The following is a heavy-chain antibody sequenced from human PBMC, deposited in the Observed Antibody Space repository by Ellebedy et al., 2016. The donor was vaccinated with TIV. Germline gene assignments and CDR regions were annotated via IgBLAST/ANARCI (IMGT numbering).Heavy chain of an antibody. CDR1: GFTFSDYW. V-gene: IGHV3-7*01. CDR3: ARDQGWAYPGSTRFYY. D-gene: IGHD3-10*01. J-gene: IGHJ4*03. Sequence: PGGSLRLSCAASGFTFSDYWMSWVRQAPGKGLEWVANIKQDGSEKWYVDSVKGRFTISRDNAKNSLYLQMRSLRAEDTALYYCARDQGWAYPGSTRFYYWGQGTLVTVSS. CDR2: IKQDGSEK.